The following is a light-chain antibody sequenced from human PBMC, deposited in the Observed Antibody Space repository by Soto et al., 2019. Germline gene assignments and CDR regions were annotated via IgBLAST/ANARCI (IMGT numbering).Light chain of an antibody. CDR1: QSVTSNF. Sequence: EVVLTQSPGSLSLSPGERASLSCRASQSVTSNFLSWYQQKPGQAPRLLIYAASTRATGVPDRFSGSGSGTDFTLTISRVEPEEFAVYYCQQYASSPWTFGQGTKVDIK. J-gene: IGKJ1*01. CDR3: QQYASSPWT. CDR2: AAS. V-gene: IGKV3-20*01.